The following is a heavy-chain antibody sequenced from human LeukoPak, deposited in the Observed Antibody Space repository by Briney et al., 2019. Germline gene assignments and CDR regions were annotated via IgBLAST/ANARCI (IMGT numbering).Heavy chain of an antibody. V-gene: IGHV3-64*02. CDR2: ISDSGRST. CDR3: ARVGGDSAFDI. J-gene: IGHJ3*02. CDR1: GFTFRNYA. D-gene: IGHD3-10*01. Sequence: GGSLRLSCAASGFTFRNYAMHWVRQAPGKGLEYVPAISDSGRSTFYADSVKGRFTISRDNSKKTLYLQMGSLRVDDMAMYYCARVGGDSAFDIWGQGTMVTVSS.